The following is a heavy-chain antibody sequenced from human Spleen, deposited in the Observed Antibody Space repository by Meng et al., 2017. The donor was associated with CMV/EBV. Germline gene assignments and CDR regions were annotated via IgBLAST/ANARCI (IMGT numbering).Heavy chain of an antibody. CDR1: GFNFSSYS. D-gene: IGHD2-2*03. CDR3: ARDLLDIVVVPAATAFDI. Sequence: GESLKISCAASGFNFSSYSMNWVRQAPGKGLEWVSSISSSSSYIYYADSVKGRFTISRDNAKNSLYLQMNSLRAEDTAVYYCARDLLDIVVVPAATAFDIWGQGTMVTVS. CDR2: ISSSSSYI. J-gene: IGHJ3*02. V-gene: IGHV3-21*01.